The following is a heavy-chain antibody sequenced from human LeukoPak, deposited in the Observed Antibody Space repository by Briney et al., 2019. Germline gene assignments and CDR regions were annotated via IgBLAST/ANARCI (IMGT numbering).Heavy chain of an antibody. J-gene: IGHJ4*02. CDR3: ARAPTIGTTAIFDY. CDR2: ISSSSSII. D-gene: IGHD5-24*01. Sequence: GGSLRLSCEASGFTFSTYAITWVRQAPGKGPEWVSYISSSSSIIYYADSVKGRFTISRDNAKNSLFLQMNSLGAEDTAVYYCARAPTIGTTAIFDYWGQGTLVTVSS. V-gene: IGHV3-48*04. CDR1: GFTFSTYA.